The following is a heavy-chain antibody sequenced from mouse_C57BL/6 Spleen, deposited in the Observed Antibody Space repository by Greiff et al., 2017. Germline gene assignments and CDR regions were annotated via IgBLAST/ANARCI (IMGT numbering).Heavy chain of an antibody. CDR3: ARPSYDYDEAY. CDR2: ISSGGSYT. D-gene: IGHD2-4*01. V-gene: IGHV5-6*01. Sequence: EVQRVESGGDLVKPGGSLKLSCAASGFTFSSYGMSWVRPTPDKRLEWVATISSGGSYTYYPDSVKGRFTISRDNAKNTLYLQMSSLKSEDTAMYYCARPSYDYDEAYWGQGTLVTVSA. J-gene: IGHJ3*01. CDR1: GFTFSSYG.